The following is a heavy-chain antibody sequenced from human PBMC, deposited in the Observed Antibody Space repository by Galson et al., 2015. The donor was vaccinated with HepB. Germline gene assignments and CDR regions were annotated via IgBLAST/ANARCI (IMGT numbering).Heavy chain of an antibody. D-gene: IGHD5-24*01. Sequence: SETLSLTCAVYGGSFSGYYWSWIRQPPGKGLEWIGEINHSGSTNYNPSLKSRVTISVDTSKNQFSLKLNSVTDADTAVYYCARIAHRDGYTPAFDMWGHGTMVTVSA. CDR2: INHSGST. V-gene: IGHV4-34*01. CDR1: GGSFSGYY. CDR3: ARIAHRDGYTPAFDM. J-gene: IGHJ3*02.